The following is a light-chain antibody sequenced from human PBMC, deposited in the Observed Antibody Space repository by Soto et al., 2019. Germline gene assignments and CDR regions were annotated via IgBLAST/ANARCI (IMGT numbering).Light chain of an antibody. CDR3: QQYNNWPET. V-gene: IGKV3-15*01. Sequence: EIVLTRSPGTLSLSPWERATLSCRASQSVSSSYLAWYQQKPGQAPRLLIYGASTRATGIPARFSGSGSGTEFTLTISSLQSEDFAVYYCQQYNNWPETFGQGTKVDIK. CDR1: QSVSSSY. J-gene: IGKJ1*01. CDR2: GAS.